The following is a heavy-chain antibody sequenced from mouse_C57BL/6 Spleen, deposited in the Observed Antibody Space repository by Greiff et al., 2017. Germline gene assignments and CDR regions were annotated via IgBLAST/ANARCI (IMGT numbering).Heavy chain of an antibody. Sequence: QVQLKQPGAELVKPGASVKMSCKASGYTFTSYWITWVKQRPGQGLEWIGDIYPGSGSTNYNEKFKSKATLTVDTSSSTAYMQLSSLTSEDSAVYYCARFSSFLYAMDYWGQGTSVTVSS. CDR2: IYPGSGST. CDR3: ARFSSFLYAMDY. CDR1: GYTFTSYW. J-gene: IGHJ4*01. D-gene: IGHD1-1*01. V-gene: IGHV1-55*01.